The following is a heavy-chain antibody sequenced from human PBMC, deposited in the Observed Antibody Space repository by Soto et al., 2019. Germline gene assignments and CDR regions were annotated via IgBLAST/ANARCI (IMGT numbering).Heavy chain of an antibody. CDR2: IYPGDSDT. Sequence: GESLKISCKASGYSFTSYWIGWVRQMPGKGLEWMGIIYPGDSDTRYSPSFQGQVTTSADKSISTAYLQWSSLKASDTAMYYCARQRRYFDWLLPNDAFDIWGQGTMVTVSS. CDR1: GYSFTSYW. J-gene: IGHJ3*02. V-gene: IGHV5-51*01. D-gene: IGHD3-9*01. CDR3: ARQRRYFDWLLPNDAFDI.